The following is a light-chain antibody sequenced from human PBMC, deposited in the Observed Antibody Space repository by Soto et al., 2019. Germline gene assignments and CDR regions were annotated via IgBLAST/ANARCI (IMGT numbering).Light chain of an antibody. Sequence: EIAMTQSPATLSVSPGERATLSCRASQSISSNLAWYQQKPGQAPRLLMFRASSRATGIPDRFSGSGSGTDFTLTISRLEPEDFAVYYCQQYGSSPLTFGQGTRLEIK. V-gene: IGKV3-20*01. J-gene: IGKJ5*01. CDR2: RAS. CDR3: QQYGSSPLT. CDR1: QSISSN.